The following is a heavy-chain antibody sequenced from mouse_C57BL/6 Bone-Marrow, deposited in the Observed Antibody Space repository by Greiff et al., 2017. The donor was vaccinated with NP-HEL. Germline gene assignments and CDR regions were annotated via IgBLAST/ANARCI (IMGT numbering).Heavy chain of an antibody. D-gene: IGHD3-2*02. J-gene: IGHJ3*01. CDR2: IWGDGRN. Sequence: QVQLKESGPGLVAPSQSLSITCTVSGFSLTSYGVSWVRQPPGKGLEWLGVIWGDGRNNYHSALISRMSISKDNSKSQVFLKLNSLQPDATATYYCAKGTAQATWFAYWGQGTLVTVSA. CDR1: GFSLTSYG. CDR3: AKGTAQATWFAY. V-gene: IGHV2-3*01.